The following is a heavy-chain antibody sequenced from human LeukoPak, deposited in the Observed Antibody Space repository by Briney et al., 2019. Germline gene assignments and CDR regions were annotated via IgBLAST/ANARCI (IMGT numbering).Heavy chain of an antibody. J-gene: IGHJ6*03. CDR1: GFTFSSYW. V-gene: IGHV3-7*01. CDR3: ARDRLEQPYYYYYMDV. D-gene: IGHD1/OR15-1a*01. CDR2: IKQDGSEK. Sequence: PGGSLRLSCAASGFTFSSYWMSWVRQAPGKGLEWVANIKQDGSEKHYVDSVKGRFTISRDNAKNSLYLQMNSLRAEDTAVYYCARDRLEQPYYYYYMDVWGKGTTVTVSS.